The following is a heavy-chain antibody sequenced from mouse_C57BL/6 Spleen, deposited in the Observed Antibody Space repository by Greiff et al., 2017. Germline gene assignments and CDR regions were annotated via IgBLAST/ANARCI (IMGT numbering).Heavy chain of an antibody. CDR3: ARNYYYGSSYRYYAMDY. D-gene: IGHD1-1*01. CDR1: GFSLTSYG. CDR2: IWSGGST. J-gene: IGHJ4*01. V-gene: IGHV2-2*01. Sequence: VQRVESGPGLVQPSQSLSITCTVSGFSLTSYGVHWVRQSPGKGLEWLGVIWSGGSTDYNAAFISRLSISKDNSKSQVFLKMNSLQADDTAIYYCARNYYYGSSYRYYAMDYWGQGTSVTVSS.